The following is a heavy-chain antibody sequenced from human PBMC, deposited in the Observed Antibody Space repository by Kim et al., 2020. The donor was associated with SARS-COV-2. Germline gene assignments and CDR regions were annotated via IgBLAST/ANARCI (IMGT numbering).Heavy chain of an antibody. CDR3: ARGNRQWLVRSPRVYYYYMEV. Sequence: SETLSLTCAVYGGSFSGYYWSWIRQPPGKGLEWIGEINHSGSTNYNPSLKSRVTISVDTSKNQFSLKLSSVTAADTAVYYCARGNRQWLVRSPRVYYYYMEVWGNGTTVTVSS. J-gene: IGHJ6*03. V-gene: IGHV4-34*01. CDR2: INHSGST. CDR1: GGSFSGYY. D-gene: IGHD6-19*01.